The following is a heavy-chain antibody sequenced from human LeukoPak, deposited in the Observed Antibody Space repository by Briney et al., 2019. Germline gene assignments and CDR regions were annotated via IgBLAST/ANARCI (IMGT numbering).Heavy chain of an antibody. CDR3: ARRIAAAGVGIVY. V-gene: IGHV1-8*01. D-gene: IGHD6-13*01. Sequence: ASVKVSCKASVHTFTSYDIHWLRQATGQGLEWMGWMNPDSGNTGYAQKFQGRVTMTRNPSISTAYMEPSSLTSEDTAVYYCARRIAAAGVGIVYWGQGTLVTVSS. CDR2: MNPDSGNT. CDR1: VHTFTSYD. J-gene: IGHJ4*02.